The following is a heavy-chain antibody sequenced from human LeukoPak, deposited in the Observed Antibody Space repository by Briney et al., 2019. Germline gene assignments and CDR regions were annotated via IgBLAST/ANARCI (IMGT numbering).Heavy chain of an antibody. D-gene: IGHD6-6*01. J-gene: IGHJ4*02. CDR2: ISYDGSNK. CDR3: ARVNRQLALYYFDY. CDR1: GFTFSGYP. Sequence: GGSLRLSCAASGFTFSGYPIHWVRQAPGKGLEWVAVISYDGSNKYYADSVKGRFTISRDNSKNTLYLQMNSLRAEDTAVYYCARVNRQLALYYFDYWGQGTLVTVSS. V-gene: IGHV3-30*14.